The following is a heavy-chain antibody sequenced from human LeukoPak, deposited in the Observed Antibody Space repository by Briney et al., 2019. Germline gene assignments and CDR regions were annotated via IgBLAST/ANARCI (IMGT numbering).Heavy chain of an antibody. V-gene: IGHV3-23*01. CDR3: AKDPYSSSWSRGGWFDP. CDR1: GFTFSSYA. D-gene: IGHD6-13*01. Sequence: GGSLRLSCAASGFTFSSYAMSWVRQAPGKGLEWVSAISGSGGSTYYADSVKGRFTISRDNSKNTLYLQMNSLRAEDTAVYYCAKDPYSSSWSRGGWFDPWGQGTLVTVSS. CDR2: ISGSGGST. J-gene: IGHJ5*02.